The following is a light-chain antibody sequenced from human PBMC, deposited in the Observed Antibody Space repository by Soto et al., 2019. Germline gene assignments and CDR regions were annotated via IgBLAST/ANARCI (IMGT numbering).Light chain of an antibody. Sequence: EIVMTQSPATLSVSPGERATLSCRASQSVSNNSAWYQQKPGQAPRLLIYAASTRATGIPVRFSGSGSGTDFTLTISSLQSEDFAVYYCQQYNQWLTFGGGTKVEIK. V-gene: IGKV3-15*01. CDR3: QQYNQWLT. J-gene: IGKJ4*01. CDR1: QSVSNN. CDR2: AAS.